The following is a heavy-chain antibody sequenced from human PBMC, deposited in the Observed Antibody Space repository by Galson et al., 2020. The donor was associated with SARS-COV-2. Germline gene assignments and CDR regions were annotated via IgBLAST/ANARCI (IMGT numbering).Heavy chain of an antibody. CDR2: FDPEDGET. Sequence: ASVKVSCKVSGYTLTELSMHRVRQAPGKGLEWMGGFDPEDGETIYAQKFQGRVTMTEDTSTDTAYMELSSLRSEDTAVYYCAPSPPYYYGSGRGNWFDPWGQGTLVTVSS. V-gene: IGHV1-24*01. J-gene: IGHJ5*02. CDR1: GYTLTELS. D-gene: IGHD3-10*01. CDR3: APSPPYYYGSGRGNWFDP.